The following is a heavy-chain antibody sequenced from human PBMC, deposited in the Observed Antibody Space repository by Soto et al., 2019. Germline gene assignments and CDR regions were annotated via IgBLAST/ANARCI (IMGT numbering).Heavy chain of an antibody. Sequence: GSLRLSCAASGFTLSDYYMSWIRQAPGKGLEWVSYISSSSSYTNYADSVKGRFTISRDNAKNSLYLQMNSLRAEDTAVYYCARVGVSGSLPYWGQGTLVTVSS. V-gene: IGHV3-11*06. D-gene: IGHD5-12*01. CDR2: ISSSSSYT. CDR3: ARVGVSGSLPY. J-gene: IGHJ4*02. CDR1: GFTLSDYY.